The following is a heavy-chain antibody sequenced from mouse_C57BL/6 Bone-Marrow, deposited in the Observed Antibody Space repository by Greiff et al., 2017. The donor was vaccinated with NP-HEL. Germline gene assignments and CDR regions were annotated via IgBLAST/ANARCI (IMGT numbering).Heavy chain of an antibody. CDR1: GFTFSNYW. D-gene: IGHD1-1*01. V-gene: IGHV6-3*01. J-gene: IGHJ1*03. CDR2: IRLKSDNYAT. CDR3: TDYTGYFDV. Sequence: ESGGGLVQPGGSMKLSCVASGFTFSNYWMNWVRQSPEKGLEWVAQIRLKSDNYATHYAESVKGRFTISRDDSKSSVYLQMNNLRAEDTGIYYCTDYTGYFDVWGTGTTVTVSS.